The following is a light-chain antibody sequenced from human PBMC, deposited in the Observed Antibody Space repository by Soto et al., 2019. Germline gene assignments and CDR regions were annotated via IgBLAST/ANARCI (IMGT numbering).Light chain of an antibody. Sequence: QSALTQPASVSGSPGQSITISCTGTSSDVGSYNLVSWYQQHPGKAPKFMIFEVTQRPSGVSNRFSGSKSGNTASLTISGLQAEDDADYYCCSYAGSSTYVFGTGTKLTVL. CDR3: CSYAGSSTYV. CDR2: EVT. J-gene: IGLJ1*01. V-gene: IGLV2-23*02. CDR1: SSDVGSYNL.